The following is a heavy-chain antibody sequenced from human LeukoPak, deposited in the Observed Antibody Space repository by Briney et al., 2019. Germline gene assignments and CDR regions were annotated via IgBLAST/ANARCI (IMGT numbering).Heavy chain of an antibody. CDR1: GGSISSYY. Sequence: SETLSLTCTVSGGSISSYYWSWIRQPPGKGLEWIGYIYYSGSTNYNPSLKSRVTISVDTSKNQFSLELSSVTAADTAVYYCASLDIAAAGSFDYWGQGTLVTVSS. CDR3: ASLDIAAAGSFDY. D-gene: IGHD6-13*01. J-gene: IGHJ4*02. V-gene: IGHV4-59*08. CDR2: IYYSGST.